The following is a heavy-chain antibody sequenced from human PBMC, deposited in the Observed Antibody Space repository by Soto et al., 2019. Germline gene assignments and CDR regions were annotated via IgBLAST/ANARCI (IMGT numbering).Heavy chain of an antibody. V-gene: IGHV1-69*13. J-gene: IGHJ4*02. CDR1: GGTFSSYA. CDR3: ARDSSYDSSGYSSYFDY. Sequence: SAKVSCKASGGTFSSYAISWVRQAPGQGIEWLGGIMPIFGTANYAQKFQGRVTITADESTSTAYMELSSLRSEDTAVYYCARDSSYDSSGYSSYFDYWGQGTLVTVSS. D-gene: IGHD3-22*01. CDR2: IMPIFGTA.